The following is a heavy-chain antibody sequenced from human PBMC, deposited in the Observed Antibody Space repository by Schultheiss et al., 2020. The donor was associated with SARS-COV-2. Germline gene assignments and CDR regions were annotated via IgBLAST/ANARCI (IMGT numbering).Heavy chain of an antibody. CDR2: ISGSGGST. CDR1: GFTFSSYA. D-gene: IGHD3-3*01. J-gene: IGHJ4*02. V-gene: IGHV3-23*01. Sequence: SCAASGFTFSSYAMSWVRQAPGKGLEWVSAISGSGGSTYYADSVKGRFTISRDNSKNTLYLQMNSLRAEDTAVYYCAKYDFWSGANFDYWGQGTLVTVSS. CDR3: AKYDFWSGANFDY.